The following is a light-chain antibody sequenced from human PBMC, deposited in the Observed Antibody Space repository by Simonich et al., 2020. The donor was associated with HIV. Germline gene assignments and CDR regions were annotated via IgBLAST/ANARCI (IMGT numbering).Light chain of an antibody. CDR2: DAS. V-gene: IGKV3-11*01. J-gene: IGKJ2*01. CDR3: QQRSNWPPWMYT. CDR1: QSVSSN. Sequence: EIELTQSPGTLSLSPGERATLSCRASQSVSSNFLAGYQQKPGLAPRLLIYDASNRATGIPARFSCSGSGTDFTLTISSLEPEDFAVYYCQQRSNWPPWMYTFGQGTKLEIK.